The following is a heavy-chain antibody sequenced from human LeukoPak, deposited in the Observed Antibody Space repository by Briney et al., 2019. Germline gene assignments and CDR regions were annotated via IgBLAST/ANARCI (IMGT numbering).Heavy chain of an antibody. V-gene: IGHV1-2*02. J-gene: IGHJ5*02. CDR2: INPNSGGT. D-gene: IGHD3-16*02. Sequence: GASVKVSCKASGYTFTGYYMHWVRQAPGQGLEWMGWINPNSGGTNYAQKFQGRVTMTRDTSISTAYMELSRLRSDDTAVYYCARDRTAFGGVISNNWLDPWGQGTLVTVSS. CDR1: GYTFTGYY. CDR3: ARDRTAFGGVISNNWLDP.